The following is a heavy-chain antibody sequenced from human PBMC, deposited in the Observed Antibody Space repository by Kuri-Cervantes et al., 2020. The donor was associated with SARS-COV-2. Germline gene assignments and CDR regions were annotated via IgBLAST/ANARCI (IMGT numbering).Heavy chain of an antibody. Sequence: GESLKISCAASGFTFSSYSMNWVRQAPGKGLECVSSISSSSSYIYYADSVKGRFTISRDNAKNSLYLQMNSLRAEDTAVYYCARYEPDLLEWLDYYYGMDVWGQGTTVTVSS. D-gene: IGHD3-3*01. V-gene: IGHV3-21*01. CDR3: ARYEPDLLEWLDYYYGMDV. CDR2: ISSSSSYI. J-gene: IGHJ6*02. CDR1: GFTFSSYS.